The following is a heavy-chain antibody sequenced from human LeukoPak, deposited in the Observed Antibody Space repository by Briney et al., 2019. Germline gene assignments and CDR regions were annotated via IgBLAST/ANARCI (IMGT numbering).Heavy chain of an antibody. D-gene: IGHD3-22*01. Sequence: SETLSLTCTVSGGSISSYYWSWIRQPPGKGLEWIGYIYYSGSTNYNPSLKSRVTISVDTSKNQFSLKLSSVTAADTAVYYCARGGGYYFDSSGYLWGQGTLVTVSS. CDR3: ARGGGYYFDSSGYL. CDR1: GGSISSYY. V-gene: IGHV4-59*01. CDR2: IYYSGST. J-gene: IGHJ5*02.